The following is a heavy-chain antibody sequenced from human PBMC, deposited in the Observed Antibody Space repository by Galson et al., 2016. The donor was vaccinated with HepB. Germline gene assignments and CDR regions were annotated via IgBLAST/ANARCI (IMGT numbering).Heavy chain of an antibody. D-gene: IGHD5-18*01. CDR2: IRYDENNK. J-gene: IGHJ6*02. CDR1: GFSLNDYV. CDR3: ARDGYTYGYFSGDQYYAVDL. Sequence: SLRLSCATSGFSLNDYVMHWVRQAPGKGLDWLAVIRYDENNKYYADSVKGRFTISRDDSRNTLHLQMNSLRAEDTALYYCARDGYTYGYFSGDQYYAVDLWGQGTTVTVSS. V-gene: IGHV3-33*01.